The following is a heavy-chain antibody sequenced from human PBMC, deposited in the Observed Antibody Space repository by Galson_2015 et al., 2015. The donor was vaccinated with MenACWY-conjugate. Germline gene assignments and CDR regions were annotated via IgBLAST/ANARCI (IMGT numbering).Heavy chain of an antibody. J-gene: IGHJ6*02. D-gene: IGHD6-19*01. V-gene: IGHV3-48*02. CDR3: ARNIEQWVASMDV. CDR2: ISSTSGTI. CDR1: GFTFSTYS. Sequence: SLRLSCAASGFTFSTYSMNWVRQAPGKGLEWISYISSTSGTIYYADSVKGRFTISRDNAKNSLYLQMNSLRDEGAAVYYCARNIEQWVASMDVWGQGTTVTASS.